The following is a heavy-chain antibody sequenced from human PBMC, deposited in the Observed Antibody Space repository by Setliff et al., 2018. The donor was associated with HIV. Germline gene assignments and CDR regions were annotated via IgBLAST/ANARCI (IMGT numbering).Heavy chain of an antibody. CDR2: IYQSGTT. D-gene: IGHD4-17*01. J-gene: IGHJ4*02. CDR3: ARQSGYGDYHLDY. Sequence: SETLSLTCTVSGGPITTSTYYWGWVRQPPGKGLEYIGNIYQSGTTYYNSSLGSRVTMSLDTSKNQFSLKLDFVTAADTAVYYCARQSGYGDYHLDYWGQGTLVTVSS. V-gene: IGHV4-39*07. CDR1: GGPITTSTYY.